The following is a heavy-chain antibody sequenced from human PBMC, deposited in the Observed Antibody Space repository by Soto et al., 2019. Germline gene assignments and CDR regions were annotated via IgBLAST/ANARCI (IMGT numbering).Heavy chain of an antibody. CDR3: AREDRDRETGLVPAAIDGMDV. CDR2: IIPIFGIA. J-gene: IGHJ6*02. CDR1: GGTFSRYS. Sequence: SVKVSSKASGGTFSRYSITWVRQAPGHGLEWIGRIIPIFGIASYAQKFQGRVTITADESTSTAYMELSSLRSDDTAVYYCAREDRDRETGLVPAAIDGMDVWGQGTTVTVSS. D-gene: IGHD2-2*01. V-gene: IGHV1-69*13.